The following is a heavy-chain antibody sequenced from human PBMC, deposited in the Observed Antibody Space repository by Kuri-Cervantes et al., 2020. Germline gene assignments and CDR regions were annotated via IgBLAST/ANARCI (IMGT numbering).Heavy chain of an antibody. J-gene: IGHJ4*02. CDR3: TTEQWLVHFDY. CDR1: GFTFSSYS. Sequence: GESLKISCAASGFTFSSYSMNWVRQAPGKGLEWVSYISSSGSTIYYADSVKGRFTISRDKAENSLYLQMNSLKTEDTAVYYCTTEQWLVHFDYWGQGTLVTVSS. D-gene: IGHD6-19*01. CDR2: ISSSGSTI. V-gene: IGHV3-48*01.